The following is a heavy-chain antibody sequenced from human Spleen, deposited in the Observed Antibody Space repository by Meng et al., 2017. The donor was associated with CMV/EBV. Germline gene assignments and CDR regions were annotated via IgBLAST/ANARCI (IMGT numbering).Heavy chain of an antibody. CDR3: AMSVVVIAELNALDY. Sequence: ASVKVSCKASGYTFTGYYMHWVRQAPGQGLEWMGWINPNSGGTNYAQKFQGRVTMTRDTSISTAYMELSSLRSEDTAVYYCAMSVVVIAELNALDYWGQGTLVTVSS. CDR2: INPNSGGT. J-gene: IGHJ4*02. D-gene: IGHD2-21*01. V-gene: IGHV1-2*02. CDR1: GYTFTGYY.